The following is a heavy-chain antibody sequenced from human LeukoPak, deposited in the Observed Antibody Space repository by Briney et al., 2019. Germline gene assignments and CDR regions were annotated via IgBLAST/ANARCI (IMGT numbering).Heavy chain of an antibody. CDR2: INHSGST. J-gene: IGHJ4*02. Sequence: PSETLSLTCAVYGGSFSGYYWSWIRQPPGKGLEWIGEINHSGSTNYNPSLKSRVTMSVDTSKNQFSLKLSSVTAADTAVYYCARVREYYDSSGYYYWGQGTLVTVSS. V-gene: IGHV4-34*01. D-gene: IGHD3-22*01. CDR1: GGSFSGYY. CDR3: ARVREYYDSSGYYY.